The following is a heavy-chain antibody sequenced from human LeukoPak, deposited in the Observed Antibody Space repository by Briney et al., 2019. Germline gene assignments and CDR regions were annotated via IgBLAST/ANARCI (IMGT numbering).Heavy chain of an antibody. CDR3: ASDRGYSGYEGVDY. CDR1: GYTFTSYY. D-gene: IGHD5-12*01. V-gene: IGHV1-69*13. Sequence: SVKVSCKASGYTFTSYYMHWVRQAPGQGLEWMGGIIPIFGTANYAQKFQGRVTITADESTSTAYMELSSLRSEDTAVYYCASDRGYSGYEGVDYWGQGTLVTVSS. J-gene: IGHJ4*02. CDR2: IIPIFGTA.